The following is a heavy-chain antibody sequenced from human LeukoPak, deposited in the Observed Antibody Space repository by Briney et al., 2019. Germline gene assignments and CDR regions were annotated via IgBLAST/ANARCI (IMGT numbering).Heavy chain of an antibody. CDR1: GFSFNNYA. CDR2: ICGSGGSV. J-gene: IGHJ4*02. V-gene: IGHV3-23*01. D-gene: IGHD2-15*01. Sequence: GGSLRLSCAASGFSFNNYAMSWVRQAPGKGLEWVSDICGSGGSVSYADSVQARCTISRDNSENPLYLQMGSLRAEDTAVYYCAKDRECSGGACYRYFDYWGQGTLVTISS. CDR3: AKDRECSGGACYRYFDY.